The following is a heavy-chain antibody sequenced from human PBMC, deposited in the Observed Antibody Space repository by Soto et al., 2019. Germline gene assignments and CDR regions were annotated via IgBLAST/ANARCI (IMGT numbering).Heavy chain of an antibody. V-gene: IGHV3-21*02. CDR1: GFTLTSYS. J-gene: IGHJ6*04. CDR2: ISSSSSHI. Sequence: EVQLVESGGGLVKPGGSLRLSCAASGFTLTSYSMNWVRQAPGKGLEWVSSISSSSSHIYYADSVKGRFTISRDNAGNSVYLKMNSLRAEDTAVYYCVGERGLSPFYGLDVWGKGTTVTVPS. CDR3: VGERGLSPFYGLDV.